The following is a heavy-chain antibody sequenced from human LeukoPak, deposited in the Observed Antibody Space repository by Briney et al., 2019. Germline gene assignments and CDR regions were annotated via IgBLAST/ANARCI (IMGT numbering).Heavy chain of an antibody. D-gene: IGHD6-19*01. Sequence: ETQSLTRAVPGGSISSISYYWGWIRLPPRKGLEWIGSIYYSVRTSYDAWLKSRVTISVDTSENQFSLELSSVTAADTAVYYCARPSVAGTWDWGQ. CDR1: GGSISSISYY. CDR2: IYYSVRT. V-gene: IGHV4-39*01. J-gene: IGHJ1*01. CDR3: ARPSVAGTWD.